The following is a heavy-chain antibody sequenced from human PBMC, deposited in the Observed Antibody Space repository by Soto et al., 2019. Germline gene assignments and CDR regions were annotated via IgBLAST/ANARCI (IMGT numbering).Heavy chain of an antibody. J-gene: IGHJ4*02. V-gene: IGHV4-59*01. D-gene: IGHD2-21*02. Sequence: QVQLQESGPGLVKPSETLSLTCTVSGGSISSYYWSWIRQPPGKGLEWIGYIYYSGSTNYNPSLKSRGTISVDTSKNQFSLKLSSVTAADTAVYYCARVFDCGGDCYPSDWGQGTLVTVSS. CDR2: IYYSGST. CDR3: ARVFDCGGDCYPSD. CDR1: GGSISSYY.